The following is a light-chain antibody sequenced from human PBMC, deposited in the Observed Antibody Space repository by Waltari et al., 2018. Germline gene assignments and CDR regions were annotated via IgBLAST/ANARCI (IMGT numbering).Light chain of an antibody. CDR3: QQTSSAPFT. J-gene: IGKJ5*01. Sequence: DNQMSQSPSSPCPSVEDRVTITCRASEKIVRYLNWYQQKPGKAPKLLIYAASTLQSGVPSRFSGSGSGTDSTLAISSVQPEDFAIYYCQQTSSAPFTFGQGTRLDIK. CDR2: AAS. V-gene: IGKV1-39*01. CDR1: EKIVRY.